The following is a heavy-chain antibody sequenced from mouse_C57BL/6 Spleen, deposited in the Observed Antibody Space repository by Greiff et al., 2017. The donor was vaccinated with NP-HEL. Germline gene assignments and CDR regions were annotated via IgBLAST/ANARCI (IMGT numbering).Heavy chain of an antibody. CDR1: GYAFSSSW. Sequence: VQLQQSGPELVKPGASVRISCKASGYAFSSSWMNWVKQRPGKGLEWIGRIYPGDGDTNYNGKFKGKATLTADKSSSTAYMQLRRLTSEDAAVYFCAREIITTVVERYLDYGSKGTTLTVS. V-gene: IGHV1-82*01. J-gene: IGHJ2*01. CDR2: IYPGDGDT. D-gene: IGHD1-1*01. CDR3: AREIITTVVERYLDY.